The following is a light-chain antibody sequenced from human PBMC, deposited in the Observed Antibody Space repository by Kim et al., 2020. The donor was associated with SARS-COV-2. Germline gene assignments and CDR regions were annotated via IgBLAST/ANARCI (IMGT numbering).Light chain of an antibody. CDR2: GKN. Sequence: GQTVRITCQGDSLRSYYASWYQQKPGQAPVLVIYGKNNRPSGIPDRFSGSSSGNKASLTITGAQAEDEADYYCNSRDSSVNPLLYVFGTGTKVTVL. J-gene: IGLJ1*01. V-gene: IGLV3-19*01. CDR1: SLRSYY. CDR3: NSRDSSVNPLLYV.